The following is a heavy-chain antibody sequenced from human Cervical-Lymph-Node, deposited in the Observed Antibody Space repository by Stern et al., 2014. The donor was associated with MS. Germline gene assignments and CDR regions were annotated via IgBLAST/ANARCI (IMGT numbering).Heavy chain of an antibody. J-gene: IGHJ4*02. V-gene: IGHV1-69*01. CDR2: SIRIFGTA. CDR1: GGTFSSYA. CDR3: ARDHGSGSYPLT. Sequence: VQLVESGAEVKKPGSSAKVSCKASGGTFSSYAISWGRQAPGQGLEWLGGSIRIFGTANYAQKFQGRVTITADESTSTAYMELSSLRSEDTAVYYCARDHGSGSYPLTWGQGTLVTVSS. D-gene: IGHD3-10*01.